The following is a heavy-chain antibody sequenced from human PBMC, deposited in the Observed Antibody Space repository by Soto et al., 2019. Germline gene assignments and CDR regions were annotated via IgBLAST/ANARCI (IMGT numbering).Heavy chain of an antibody. Sequence: QVRLLQSGAEVKEPGASVKVSCKASGYTFSGYNMHWVRQAPGQGLEWMGWINPNSGGTNFARKFQGRVTMTSDTHFGTAYMELTNLTSDDTAFYFCARDLLWSAQKPIDFWGQGTLVTVSS. CDR1: GYTFSGYN. D-gene: IGHD2-21*01. CDR2: INPNSGGT. V-gene: IGHV1-2*02. CDR3: ARDLLWSAQKPIDF. J-gene: IGHJ4*02.